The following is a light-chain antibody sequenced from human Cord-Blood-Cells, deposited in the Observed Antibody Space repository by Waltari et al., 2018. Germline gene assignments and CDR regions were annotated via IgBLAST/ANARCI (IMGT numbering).Light chain of an antibody. CDR2: SAS. CDR3: QQSYSTPYS. V-gene: IGKV1-39*01. J-gene: IGKJ2*03. CDR1: QSISSY. Sequence: DIQLTQSPSSLSASVGDRVTITCRASQSISSYLNWYQQKPGKAPKLLIYSASSLQSGVPSWFSGSGSGTEFTLTISSLQPEDFATYYWQQSYSTPYSFVQGTKLEIK.